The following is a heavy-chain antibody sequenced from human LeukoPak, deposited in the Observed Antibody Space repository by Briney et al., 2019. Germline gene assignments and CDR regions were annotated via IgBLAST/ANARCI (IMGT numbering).Heavy chain of an antibody. J-gene: IGHJ4*02. D-gene: IGHD2-2*01. CDR3: SRDRHCIGSTCYGL. V-gene: IGHV4-4*07. CDR2: IYTSGST. Sequence: SETLSLTCTVSGGSLSSYYWSWIRQPAGRGLEWIGRIYTSGSTNYNPSLKSRVTMSVDTSKNQFSLKLSSVTAPNTAVYYCSRDRHCIGSTCYGLWGQGARVTVSS. CDR1: GGSLSSYY.